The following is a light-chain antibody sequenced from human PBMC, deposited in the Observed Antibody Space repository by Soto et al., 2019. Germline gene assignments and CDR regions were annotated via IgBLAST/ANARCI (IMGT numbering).Light chain of an antibody. CDR3: CSYAGSNNLV. Sequence: QSALTQPRSVSGSPGQSVAISCTGTSSDIGGYNYVSWYQQHPGKAPKVMIYDVDKRPSGVPDRFSGSKSGNTASLTISDLQTEDEADYYCCSYAGSNNLVFGGGTKVTVL. J-gene: IGLJ2*01. V-gene: IGLV2-11*01. CDR1: SSDIGGYNY. CDR2: DVD.